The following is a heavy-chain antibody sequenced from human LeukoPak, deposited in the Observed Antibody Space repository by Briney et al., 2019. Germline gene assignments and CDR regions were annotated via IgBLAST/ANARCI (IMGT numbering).Heavy chain of an antibody. CDR2: IDHSGST. V-gene: IGHV4-34*01. D-gene: IGHD2-15*01. J-gene: IGHJ3*02. Sequence: SSETLSLTCAVYGVSFSGYYWSWIRQPPGKGLEWIGEIDHSGSTDYNPSLKSRVTISVDTSKNQFSLKLSSVTAADTAVYYCARGWGYCSGGSCRGGAFDIWGQGTMVTVSS. CDR3: ARGWGYCSGGSCRGGAFDI. CDR1: GVSFSGYY.